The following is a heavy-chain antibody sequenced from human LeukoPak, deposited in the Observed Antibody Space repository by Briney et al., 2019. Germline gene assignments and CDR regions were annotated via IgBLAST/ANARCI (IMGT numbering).Heavy chain of an antibody. J-gene: IGHJ6*03. CDR1: GFTLSSYG. D-gene: IGHD3-3*01. CDR3: AKGSKGVVFTRDHYMDV. Sequence: GGSLRLSCAASGFTLSSYGMHWVRQAPGKGLAGVAFIRYDGSNKYYADTVKGRFPISRDNSMDTLYLQMNSLRAEDTAVYCCAKGSKGVVFTRDHYMDVWGKGTTVTISS. CDR2: IRYDGSNK. V-gene: IGHV3-30*02.